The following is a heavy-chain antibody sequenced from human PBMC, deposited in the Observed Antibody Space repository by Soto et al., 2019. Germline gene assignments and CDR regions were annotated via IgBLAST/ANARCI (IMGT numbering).Heavy chain of an antibody. CDR3: ASTRWLNLWTLFEY. CDR2: IIPIFNSV. J-gene: IGHJ4*02. D-gene: IGHD5-18*01. V-gene: IGHV1-69*01. CDR1: GGSFSSYP. Sequence: QVQLVQSGAEVKKPGSSVKVSCKASGGSFSSYPISWVRQAPGQGLEWMGGIIPIFNSVNYTQKFQGRVSITADEYMSTVYMELSSLRSEDTAVYYCASTRWLNLWTLFEYWGQGTRVIVSS.